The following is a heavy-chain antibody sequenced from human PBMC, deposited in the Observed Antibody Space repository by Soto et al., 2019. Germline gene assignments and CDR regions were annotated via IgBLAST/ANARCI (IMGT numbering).Heavy chain of an antibody. D-gene: IGHD2-15*01. J-gene: IGHJ6*02. Sequence: GGSLRLSCAASGFTFDDYAMHWVRQAPGKGLEWVSGISWNSGSIGYADSVKGRFTISRDNAKNSLYLQMNSLRAEDTALYYCAKDGGRDCSGGSCYPYYYYYYGMDVWGQGTTVTVSS. V-gene: IGHV3-9*01. CDR1: GFTFDDYA. CDR2: ISWNSGSI. CDR3: AKDGGRDCSGGSCYPYYYYYYGMDV.